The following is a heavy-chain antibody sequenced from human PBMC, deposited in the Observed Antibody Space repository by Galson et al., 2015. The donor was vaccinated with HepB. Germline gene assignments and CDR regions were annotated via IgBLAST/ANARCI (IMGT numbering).Heavy chain of an antibody. J-gene: IGHJ4*02. CDR2: ISSNGGST. CDR1: GFTFSSYG. CDR3: VKRKLGYCSGGSCYESDY. D-gene: IGHD2-15*01. Sequence: SLRLSCAASGFTFSSYGMHWVRQAPGKGLEYVSAISSNGGSTYYADSVKGRFTISRDNSKNTLYLQMSSLRAEDTAVYYCVKRKLGYCSGGSCYESDYWGQGTLVTVSS. V-gene: IGHV3-64D*06.